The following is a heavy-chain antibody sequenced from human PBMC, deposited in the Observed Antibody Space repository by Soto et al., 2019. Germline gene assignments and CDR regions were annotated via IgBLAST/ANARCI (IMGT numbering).Heavy chain of an antibody. J-gene: IGHJ5*02. CDR3: GRVARSLKPFDP. V-gene: IGHV4-59*01. D-gene: IGHD6-6*01. CDR2: SYNSGST. Sequence: QVRLQESGPGLVKPSETLSLTCSVSGVSISNYLWSWIRQPPGQGLEWIGNSYNSGSTNFNPSLNRRVTISVDTSNNQFFLKLSSVTAADTAGYSWGRVARSLKPFDPWGQGGLVTVSS. CDR1: GVSISNYL.